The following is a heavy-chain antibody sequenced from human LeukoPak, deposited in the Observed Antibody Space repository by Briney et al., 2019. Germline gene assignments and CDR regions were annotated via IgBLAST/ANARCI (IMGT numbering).Heavy chain of an antibody. CDR3: ARRGESTNYGDYRFDS. J-gene: IGHJ4*02. D-gene: IGHD4-17*01. CDR2: ILYDGTNR. Sequence: PGGSLRLSCAASGFTFSSYGMHWVRQALGKGLEWVAVILYDGTNRNYADSVKGRFTISRDNSKNTLYLQMNSLRVEDTAVYYCARRGESTNYGDYRFDSWGQGTLVIVSS. V-gene: IGHV3-30*03. CDR1: GFTFSSYG.